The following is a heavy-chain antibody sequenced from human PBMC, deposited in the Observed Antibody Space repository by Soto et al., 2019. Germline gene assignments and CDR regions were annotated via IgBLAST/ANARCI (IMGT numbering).Heavy chain of an antibody. CDR2: INAGNGNT. D-gene: IGHD2-15*01. V-gene: IGHV1-3*05. J-gene: IGHJ4*02. CDR1: GYTFTSYA. Sequence: QVQLVQSGAAEKKPGASVKVSCKASGYTFTSYAMHWVRQAPGQRLEWMGWINAGNGNTKYSQKFQGRVTITRDTSAGTAYMELSSLRSEDTAVYYCARDLGYALPDYWGQGTLGTVSS. CDR3: ARDLGYALPDY.